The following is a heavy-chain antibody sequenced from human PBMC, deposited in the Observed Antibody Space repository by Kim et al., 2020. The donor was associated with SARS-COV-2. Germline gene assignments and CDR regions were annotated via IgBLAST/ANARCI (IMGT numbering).Heavy chain of an antibody. V-gene: IGHV3-30*18. D-gene: IGHD3-10*01. J-gene: IGHJ4*02. Sequence: GGSLRLSCAASGFTFSSYGMHWVRQAPGKGLEWVAVISYDGSNKYYADSVKGRFTISRDNSKNTLYLQMNSLRAEDTAVYYCAKDLYYGSGSYTPSYWGQGTLVTVSS. CDR3: AKDLYYGSGSYTPSY. CDR1: GFTFSSYG. CDR2: ISYDGSNK.